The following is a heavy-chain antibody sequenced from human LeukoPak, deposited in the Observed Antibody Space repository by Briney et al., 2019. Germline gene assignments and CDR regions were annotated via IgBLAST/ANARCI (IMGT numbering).Heavy chain of an antibody. Sequence: GGSLRLSCSASGFTFSSYAMNWVRQAPGKGLEYVSAITSNGGSTYYADSVKGRFTISRDNSKNTLYLQMSSLRAEDTAVYCCARASGSGSYHLGHWGQGTLVTVSS. CDR1: GFTFSSYA. CDR3: ARASGSGSYHLGH. D-gene: IGHD3-10*01. J-gene: IGHJ4*02. CDR2: ITSNGGST. V-gene: IGHV3-64*04.